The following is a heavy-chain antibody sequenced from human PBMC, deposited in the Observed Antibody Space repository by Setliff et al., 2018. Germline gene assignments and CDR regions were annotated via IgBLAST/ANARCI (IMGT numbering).Heavy chain of an antibody. V-gene: IGHV4-59*01. CDR1: GGSINSYY. D-gene: IGHD6-13*01. Sequence: SETLSLTCIVSGGSINSYYWNWIRQPPGKGLEWIGYIYYSGNSNYDTNYNPSLKSRVTILSDTSKNQFSLILSSVTAADTAVYYCASALGSSSFPFDYWGQGTLVTVSS. CDR3: ASALGSSSFPFDY. CDR2: IYYSGNSNYDT. J-gene: IGHJ4*02.